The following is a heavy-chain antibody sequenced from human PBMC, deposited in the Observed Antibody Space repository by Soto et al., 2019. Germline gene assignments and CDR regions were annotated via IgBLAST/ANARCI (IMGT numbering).Heavy chain of an antibody. Sequence: GGSLRLSCAASGFTFSSYAISWVRQAPGKGLEWVSAISGSGGSTYYADSVRGRFTISRDNSKNTLYLQMNSLRAEDTAVYYCAKDPGGLRRITMIVDHFDYWGQGTLVTVSS. CDR2: ISGSGGST. D-gene: IGHD3-22*01. J-gene: IGHJ4*02. CDR1: GFTFSSYA. CDR3: AKDPGGLRRITMIVDHFDY. V-gene: IGHV3-23*01.